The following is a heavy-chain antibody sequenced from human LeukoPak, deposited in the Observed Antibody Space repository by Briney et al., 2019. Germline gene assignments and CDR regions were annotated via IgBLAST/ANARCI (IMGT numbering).Heavy chain of an antibody. Sequence: SETLSLTCTVSGGSISNYYWTWIRQPPGKGLEWIGYIHSSGSTNSNPSLSSRVTMSVDASKNQFSLKLSSVTAADTAVYYCARTTTVRGTYYMDVWGKGTTVTISS. J-gene: IGHJ6*03. V-gene: IGHV4-59*01. CDR1: GGSISNYY. CDR2: IHSSGST. CDR3: ARTTTVRGTYYMDV. D-gene: IGHD3-10*01.